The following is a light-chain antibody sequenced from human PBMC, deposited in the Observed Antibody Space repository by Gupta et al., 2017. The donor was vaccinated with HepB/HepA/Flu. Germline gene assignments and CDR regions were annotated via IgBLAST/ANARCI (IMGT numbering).Light chain of an antibody. CDR1: QSLLHTNGYNK. CDR2: LGS. CDR3: RQAVQTPKT. J-gene: IGKJ1*01. V-gene: IGKV2-28*01. Sequence: IAMTQSPFPLPVTPGDSASISFRSNQSLLHTNGYNKVDGYLQKPGQSPQLLFYLGSNRAYGVPDRCSGSGSGTNFTLKISRVEAEDVRIYYCRQAVQTPKTFGQGTKVEIK.